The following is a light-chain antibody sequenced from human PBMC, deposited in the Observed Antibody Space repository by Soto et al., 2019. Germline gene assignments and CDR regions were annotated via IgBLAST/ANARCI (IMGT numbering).Light chain of an antibody. CDR1: QSVLYSSNNNNF. J-gene: IGKJ1*01. Sequence: DIVMTQSPDSLAVSLGERATIHCKSSQSVLYSSNNNNFLAWYQQKPRQPPKLLIYWASTRASGVPDRFSGSGSGTDFTLTISSLQAEDVAVYYCQQYYSSPRTFGQGTKVEIK. CDR3: QQYYSSPRT. CDR2: WAS. V-gene: IGKV4-1*01.